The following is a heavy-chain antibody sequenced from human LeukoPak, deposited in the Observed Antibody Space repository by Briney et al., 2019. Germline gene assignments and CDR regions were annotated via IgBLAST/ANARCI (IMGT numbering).Heavy chain of an antibody. CDR1: GGSISSGGYY. D-gene: IGHD2-2*02. CDR2: IYYSGST. J-gene: IGHJ4*02. CDR3: ARGVVPAAIGPLFDY. Sequence: SETLSLTCTVSGGSISSGGYYWSWIRQHPGKGLEWIGYIYYSGSTYYNPSLKSRVTISVDTSKNQFSLKLSSVTAADTAVYYCARGVVPAAIGPLFDYWGQGTLVTVSS. V-gene: IGHV4-31*03.